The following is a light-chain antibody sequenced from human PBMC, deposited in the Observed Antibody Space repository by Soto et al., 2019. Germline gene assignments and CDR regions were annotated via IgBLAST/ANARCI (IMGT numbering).Light chain of an antibody. J-gene: IGLJ1*01. CDR2: DVI. Sequence: QSALTQPASVSGSPGQSITISCTGTSGDIGAYNYVSWYQHHPGKAPKLIMYDVISRPSGVSNRFSGSKSGNTASLTISGLQAEDEADYYCSSYTTINTRVFGTGTKVTVL. V-gene: IGLV2-14*03. CDR3: SSYTTINTRV. CDR1: SGDIGAYNY.